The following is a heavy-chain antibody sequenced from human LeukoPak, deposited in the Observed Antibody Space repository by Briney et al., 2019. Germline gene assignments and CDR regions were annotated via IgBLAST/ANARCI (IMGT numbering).Heavy chain of an antibody. D-gene: IGHD3-22*01. CDR1: GFTFSFYG. V-gene: IGHV3-30*03. Sequence: GRSLRLSCAASGFTFSFYGMHWVRQAPGKGLEWVAVISYDGSNKYYADSVKGRFTISRDNAKNSLYLQMNSLRAEDTAVYYCARVGAYYYDSSGSRDYWGQGTLVTVSS. CDR2: ISYDGSNK. J-gene: IGHJ4*02. CDR3: ARVGAYYYDSSGSRDY.